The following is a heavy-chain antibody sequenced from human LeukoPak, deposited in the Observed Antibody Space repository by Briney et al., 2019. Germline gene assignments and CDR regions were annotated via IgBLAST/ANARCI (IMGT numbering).Heavy chain of an antibody. CDR2: TYYRSKWYN. Sequence: SQTLSHTCGISGDSVSSNLAAWNWTRQSPSSGLEWLRRTYYRSKWYNDYAVSVKSRISINTDTSKNQFSLQLKSVTPEDTAVYYCVRDSKAFDFDSWGQGTLVTVSS. CDR3: VRDSKAFDFDS. D-gene: IGHD3-3*02. V-gene: IGHV6-1*01. CDR1: GDSVSSNLAA. J-gene: IGHJ4*02.